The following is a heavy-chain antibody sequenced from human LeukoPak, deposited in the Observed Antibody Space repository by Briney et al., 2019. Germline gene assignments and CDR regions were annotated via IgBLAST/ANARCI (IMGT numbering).Heavy chain of an antibody. D-gene: IGHD3-3*01. Sequence: GGSLRLSCAASGFTFSSYAMRWVRQAPGKGLEYVSAISSNGGSTYYANSVKGRFTISRDNSKNTLYLQMGSLRAEDMAVYYCARAEESTIFGVVNGGFDPWGQGTLVTVSS. CDR3: ARAEESTIFGVVNGGFDP. CDR1: GFTFSSYA. J-gene: IGHJ5*02. V-gene: IGHV3-64*01. CDR2: ISSNGGST.